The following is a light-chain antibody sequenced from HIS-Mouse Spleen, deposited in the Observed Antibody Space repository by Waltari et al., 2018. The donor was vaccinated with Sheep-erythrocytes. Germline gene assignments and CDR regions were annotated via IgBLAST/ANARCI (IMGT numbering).Light chain of an antibody. Sequence: QSALTQPASVPGSPGQSITIPCTGTSRDVGRYNLVSWYQQHPGKAPKLMIYEGSKRPSGVSNRFSGSKSGNTASLTISGLQAEDEADYYCCSYAGSSTWVFGGGTKLTVL. V-gene: IGLV2-23*01. CDR1: SRDVGRYNL. CDR3: CSYAGSSTWV. CDR2: EGS. J-gene: IGLJ3*02.